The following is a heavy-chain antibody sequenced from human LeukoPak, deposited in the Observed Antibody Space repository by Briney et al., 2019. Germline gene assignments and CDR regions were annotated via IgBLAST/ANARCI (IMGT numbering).Heavy chain of an antibody. CDR3: ARGGRGRGTTRYYYGMDV. Sequence: SETLSLTCAVYGGSFSGYYWSWIRQPPGKGLEWIGEINHSGSTNYNPSLKSRVTISVDTSKNQFSLKLSSVTAADTAVYYCARGGRGRGTTRYYYGMDVWGQGTTVTVSS. V-gene: IGHV4-34*01. J-gene: IGHJ6*02. CDR2: INHSGST. CDR1: GGSFSGYY. D-gene: IGHD1-1*01.